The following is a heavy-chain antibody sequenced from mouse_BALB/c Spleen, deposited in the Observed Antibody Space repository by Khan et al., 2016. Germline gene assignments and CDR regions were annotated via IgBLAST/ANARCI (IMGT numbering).Heavy chain of an antibody. J-gene: IGHJ2*01. V-gene: IGHV1-12*01. CDR1: GYTFTSYN. CDR2: IYPGNGDT. Sequence: QVQLQQPGAELVKPGASVKMSCKASGYTFTSYNMHWVKQTPGQGLEWIGAIYPGNGDTSYNQKFKGKATLTADKSSSPAYMQLSSLTSEDSAVYYCAREGNYFDYWGQGTTLTVSS. CDR3: AREGNYFDY. D-gene: IGHD2-14*01.